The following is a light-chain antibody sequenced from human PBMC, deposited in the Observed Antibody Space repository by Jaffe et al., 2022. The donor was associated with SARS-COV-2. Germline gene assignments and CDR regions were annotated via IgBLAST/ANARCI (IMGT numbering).Light chain of an antibody. V-gene: IGKV1-27*01. J-gene: IGKJ3*01. Sequence: DFQMTQSPSSLSASVGDRVTITCRASQDINNYLAWYQQKPGKVPKLLISAASTLQSGVPSRFSGSGSGTDFTLTISSLQPEDVSTYYCLKYNNAPFTFGPGTKVDIK. CDR1: QDINNY. CDR2: AAS. CDR3: LKYNNAPFT.